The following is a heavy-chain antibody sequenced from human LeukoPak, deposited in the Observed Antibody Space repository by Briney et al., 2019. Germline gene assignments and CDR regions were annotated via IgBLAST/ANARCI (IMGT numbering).Heavy chain of an antibody. CDR2: ISYDGSNK. Sequence: GGSLRLSCAAAGVTFSSYAMSWVRQAPGKGLEWVAVISYDGSNKYYADSVKGRFTISRDNSKNTLYLQMNSLRAEDTAVYYCARAPPLDGDSRPYWGQGTLVTVSS. J-gene: IGHJ4*02. V-gene: IGHV3-30*19. CDR1: GVTFSSYA. D-gene: IGHD4-17*01. CDR3: ARAPPLDGDSRPY.